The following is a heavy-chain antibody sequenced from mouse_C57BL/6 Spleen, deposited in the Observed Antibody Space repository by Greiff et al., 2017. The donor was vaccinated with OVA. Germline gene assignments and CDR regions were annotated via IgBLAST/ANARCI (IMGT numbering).Heavy chain of an antibody. CDR1: GYTFTDYE. J-gene: IGHJ3*01. Sequence: QVQLQQSGAELVRPGASVTLSCKASGYTFTDYEMHWVKQTPVHGLEWIGAIDPETGGTAYNQKFKGKAILTADKSSSTAYMELRSLTSEDSAVYYCTRLDGNTWFAYWGQGTLVTVSA. CDR3: TRLDGNTWFAY. CDR2: IDPETGGT. V-gene: IGHV1-15*01. D-gene: IGHD2-1*01.